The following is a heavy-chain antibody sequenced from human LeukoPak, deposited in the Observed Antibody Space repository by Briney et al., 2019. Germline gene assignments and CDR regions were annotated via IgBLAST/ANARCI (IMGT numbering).Heavy chain of an antibody. CDR3: AKFFDD. CDR2: ISNSSYYV. J-gene: IGHJ4*02. V-gene: IGHV3-21*01. CDR1: GFIFSDYT. Sequence: GGSLRLSCAASGFIFSDYTMNWVRQAPGKGLEWVSSISNSSYYVYYADSVRGRFTISRDNAKNSLYLQMNSLTAEDTAVYYCAKFFDDWGQGTLVTVSS.